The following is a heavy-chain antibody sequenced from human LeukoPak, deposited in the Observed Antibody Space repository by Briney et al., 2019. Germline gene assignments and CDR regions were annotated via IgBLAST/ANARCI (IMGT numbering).Heavy chain of an antibody. CDR3: AREGQWLPTGY. D-gene: IGHD6-19*01. CDR2: ISYDGSNK. Sequence: GGSLRLSCAASGFTFSSYAMHWVRQAPAKGLEWVAVISYDGSNKYYADSVKGRFTISRDNSKNTLYLQMNSLRAEDTAVYYCAREGQWLPTGYWGQGTLVTVSS. J-gene: IGHJ4*02. CDR1: GFTFSSYA. V-gene: IGHV3-30-3*01.